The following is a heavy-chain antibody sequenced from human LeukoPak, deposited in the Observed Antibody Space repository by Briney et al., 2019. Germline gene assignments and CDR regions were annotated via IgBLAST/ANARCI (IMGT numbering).Heavy chain of an antibody. J-gene: IGHJ4*02. D-gene: IGHD3-10*01. CDR1: GFTFSSYS. CDR3: ARGDTYGSGSYWY. Sequence: GGSLRLSCAASGFTFSSYSMNWDRQAPGKGLEWVSSISSSSSYIYYADSVKGRFTISRDNAKNSLYLQMNSLRAEDTAVYYCARGDTYGSGSYWYWGQGTLVTVSS. CDR2: ISSSSSYI. V-gene: IGHV3-21*01.